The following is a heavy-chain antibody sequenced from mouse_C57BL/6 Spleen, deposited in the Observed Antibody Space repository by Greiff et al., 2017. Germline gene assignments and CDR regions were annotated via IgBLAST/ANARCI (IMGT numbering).Heavy chain of an antibody. Sequence: VQLQESGAELVKPGASVKISCKASGYAFSSYWMNWVKQRPGKGLEWIGQIYPGDGDTNYNGKFKGKATLTADKSSSTAYMQLSSLTSEDSAVYFCARSGYGNYGGYFDYWGQGTTLTVSS. V-gene: IGHV1-80*01. CDR1: GYAFSSYW. CDR3: ARSGYGNYGGYFDY. J-gene: IGHJ2*01. CDR2: IYPGDGDT. D-gene: IGHD2-10*02.